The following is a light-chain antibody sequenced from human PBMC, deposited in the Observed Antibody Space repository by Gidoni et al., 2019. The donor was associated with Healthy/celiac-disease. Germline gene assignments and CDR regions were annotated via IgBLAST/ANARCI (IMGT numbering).Light chain of an antibody. CDR3: MQALQTLAIT. J-gene: IGKJ5*01. V-gene: IGKV2-28*01. Sequence: DIVMTQSPLSLPVTPGEPASISCRSSQSLLHSNGYNYLDWYLQKPGQSPQLLIYLGSNRASGVPDRFSGSGSGTDFTLKISRVEAEDVGVYYCMQALQTLAITFXQXTRLXIK. CDR1: QSLLHSNGYNY. CDR2: LGS.